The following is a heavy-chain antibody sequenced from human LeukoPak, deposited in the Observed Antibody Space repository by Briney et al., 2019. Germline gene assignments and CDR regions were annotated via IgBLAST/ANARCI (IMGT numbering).Heavy chain of an antibody. V-gene: IGHV4-34*01. CDR1: GGSFSSYY. CDR2: INHSGST. Sequence: PSETLSLTCAVYGGSFSSYYWSWIRQPPGKGLEWIGEINHSGSTNYNASLRSRVTISVDTSKNQFSLKLNSVTAADTAVFYCARGRGYNAFDYWGQGTLVTVSS. D-gene: IGHD5-24*01. J-gene: IGHJ4*02. CDR3: ARGRGYNAFDY.